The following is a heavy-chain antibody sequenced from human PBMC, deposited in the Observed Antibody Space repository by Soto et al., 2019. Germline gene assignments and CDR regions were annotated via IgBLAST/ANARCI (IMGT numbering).Heavy chain of an antibody. Sequence: QVQLQESGPGLVKPSETLSLTCTLSGGSISGFYWSWIRQPPGKGLEWIGFIYYSGGTNYNPSLKSRVTISLDTSKNQFSLKLSSVTVADTAVYYCARQTPNYYYYLDVWGKGTTVTVSS. V-gene: IGHV4-59*08. CDR2: IYYSGGT. J-gene: IGHJ6*03. CDR3: ARQTPNYYYYLDV. CDR1: GGSISGFY.